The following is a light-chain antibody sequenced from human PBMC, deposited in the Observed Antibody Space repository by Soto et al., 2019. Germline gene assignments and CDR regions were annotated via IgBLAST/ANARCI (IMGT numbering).Light chain of an antibody. Sequence: QSALTQPASLSGSPGQSITISCTGTSSDVGGYNYVSWYQQHPGKAPKLMIYDVSNRPSGVSNRFSGSKSGNTASLTISGLLALDAGNYSCCAYMVGRVALGVFGTGTKGTV. CDR3: CAYMVGRVALGV. J-gene: IGLJ1*01. V-gene: IGLV2-14*03. CDR1: SSDVGGYNY. CDR2: DVS.